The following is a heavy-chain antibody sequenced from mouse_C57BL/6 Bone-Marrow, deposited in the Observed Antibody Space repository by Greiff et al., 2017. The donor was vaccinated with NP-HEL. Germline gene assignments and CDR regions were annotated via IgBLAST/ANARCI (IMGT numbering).Heavy chain of an antibody. V-gene: IGHV1-61*01. Sequence: QVQLQQPGAELVRPGSSVKLSCKASGYTFNSYWMDWVKQRPGQGLEWIGNIYPSDSEPHYNHKFKDKATLTVDNSSSTAYMQLSSLTSEDSAVYYGARRGYYGSHFDYWGQGTTLTVSS. J-gene: IGHJ2*01. D-gene: IGHD1-1*01. CDR3: ARRGYYGSHFDY. CDR1: GYTFNSYW. CDR2: IYPSDSEP.